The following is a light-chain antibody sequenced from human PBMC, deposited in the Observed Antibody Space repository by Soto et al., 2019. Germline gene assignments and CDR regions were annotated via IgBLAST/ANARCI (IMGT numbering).Light chain of an antibody. V-gene: IGKV1-5*01. CDR1: QSVSTR. CDR2: DAS. J-gene: IGKJ3*01. Sequence: DLHMTQSPSTLSASVGDRVTITCRASQSVSTRLAWYQQKPGKAPKLLIYDASSLQTGVPSRFSGSGSGAEFTLTISSLQPDDFATYYCQQYQSYSETFGHGTKVDIK. CDR3: QQYQSYSET.